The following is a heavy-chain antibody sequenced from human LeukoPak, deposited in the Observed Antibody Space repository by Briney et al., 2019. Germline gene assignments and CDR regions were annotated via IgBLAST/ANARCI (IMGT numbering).Heavy chain of an antibody. J-gene: IGHJ6*02. CDR3: ARHEYVAYYGMDV. Sequence: GESLKICCKASGYNFTSYWIGWVRQMPGKGLEWMGIIYPGDSDTRYSPSFQGQVTISADKSISTAYLQWSSLKTSDTAMYYCARHEYVAYYGMDVWGRGTTVTVSS. V-gene: IGHV5-51*01. CDR2: IYPGDSDT. D-gene: IGHD2-15*01. CDR1: GYNFTSYW.